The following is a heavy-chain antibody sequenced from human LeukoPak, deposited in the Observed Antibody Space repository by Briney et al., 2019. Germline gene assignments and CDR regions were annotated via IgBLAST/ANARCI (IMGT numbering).Heavy chain of an antibody. D-gene: IGHD5-12*01. CDR3: ARVRKYSGYYSWYFDL. J-gene: IGHJ2*01. V-gene: IGHV3-48*03. Sequence: GGSLRLSCAASGFTFSSYEMTWVRQAPGKGLEWVSYISSSGSTIYYADSVKGRFTISRENAKNSLYLQMDSLRAGDTAVYYCARVRKYSGYYSWYFDLWGRGTLVTVSS. CDR2: ISSSGSTI. CDR1: GFTFSSYE.